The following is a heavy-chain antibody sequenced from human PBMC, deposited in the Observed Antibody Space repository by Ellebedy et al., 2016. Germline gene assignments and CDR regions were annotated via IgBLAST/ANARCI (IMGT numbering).Heavy chain of an antibody. Sequence: GEFLKISCAASGFTFSSYAMSWVRQAPGKGLEWVSAISGSGGSTYYADSVKGRFTISRDNSKNTLYLQMNSLRAEDTAVYYCAKCPDCASSGWYVGEVDYWGQGTLVTVSS. CDR3: AKCPDCASSGWYVGEVDY. CDR1: GFTFSSYA. CDR2: ISGSGGST. V-gene: IGHV3-23*01. D-gene: IGHD6-19*01. J-gene: IGHJ4*02.